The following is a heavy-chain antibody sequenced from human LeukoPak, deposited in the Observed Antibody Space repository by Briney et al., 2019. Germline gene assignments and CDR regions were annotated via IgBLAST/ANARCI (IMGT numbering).Heavy chain of an antibody. CDR2: IYHSGST. Sequence: SETLSLTCTVSGYSISSGYYWGWIRQPPGKGLEWIGSIYHSGSTYYNPSLKSRVTISVDTSKNQFSLKLSSVTAADTAVYYCARWRHSGYDEEDYWGQGTLVTVSS. CDR3: ARWRHSGYDEEDY. J-gene: IGHJ4*02. V-gene: IGHV4-38-2*02. CDR1: GYSISSGYY. D-gene: IGHD5-12*01.